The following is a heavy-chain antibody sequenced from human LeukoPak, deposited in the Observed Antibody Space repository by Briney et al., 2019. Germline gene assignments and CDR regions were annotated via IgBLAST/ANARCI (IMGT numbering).Heavy chain of an antibody. Sequence: GGSLRLSCAASGFIFSDYEMNWVRQAPGRGLEWISYIGSGGNPIYYADSVKGRFTISRDNAKNTLFLQLNTLRADDTAIYYCAREEYSSSSRTRGWFDPWGQGTLVTVSS. CDR1: GFIFSDYE. J-gene: IGHJ5*02. D-gene: IGHD6-6*01. V-gene: IGHV3-48*03. CDR3: AREEYSSSSRTRGWFDP. CDR2: IGSGGNPI.